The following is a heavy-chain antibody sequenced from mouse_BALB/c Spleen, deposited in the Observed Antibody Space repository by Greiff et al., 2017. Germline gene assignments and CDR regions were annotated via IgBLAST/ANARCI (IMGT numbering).Heavy chain of an antibody. CDR3: AREKLGRFYAMDY. CDR1: GFSLTSYG. CDR2: IWAGGST. D-gene: IGHD4-1*01. V-gene: IGHV2-9*02. Sequence: VKLMESGPGLVAPSQCLSITCTVSGFSLTSYGVHWVRQPPGKGLEWLGVIWAGGSTNYNSALMSRLSISKVNSNGQVFLKMNSLQTDDTAMYYCAREKLGRFYAMDYWGQGTSVTVSS. J-gene: IGHJ4*01.